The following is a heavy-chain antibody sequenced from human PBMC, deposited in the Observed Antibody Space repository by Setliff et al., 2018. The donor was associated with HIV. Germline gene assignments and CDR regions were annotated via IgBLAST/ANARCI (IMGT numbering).Heavy chain of an antibody. CDR3: ARGGASSKYFDS. CDR1: GGVISSHY. D-gene: IGHD2-15*01. CDR2: VYYSGTT. J-gene: IGHJ4*02. Sequence: SETLSLTCTVSGGVISSHYWSWMRQSPGKGLEWIGSVYYSGTTNYNPSFKSRITISLDRSKRQFSLNLDSVTPADTALYYCARGGASSKYFDSWGQGTLVTVSS. V-gene: IGHV4-59*11.